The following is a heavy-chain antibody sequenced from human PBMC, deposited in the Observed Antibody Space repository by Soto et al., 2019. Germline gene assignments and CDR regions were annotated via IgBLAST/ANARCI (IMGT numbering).Heavy chain of an antibody. Sequence: ASVKLSCKASGYTFTSYGISWVRQAPGQGLEWMGWISAYNGNTNYAQKLQGRVTMTTDTSTSTAYMELRSLRSDDTAVYYCARIYGPIVVVTAPFDYWGQGTLVTVSS. J-gene: IGHJ4*02. D-gene: IGHD2-21*02. V-gene: IGHV1-18*01. CDR1: GYTFTSYG. CDR2: ISAYNGNT. CDR3: ARIYGPIVVVTAPFDY.